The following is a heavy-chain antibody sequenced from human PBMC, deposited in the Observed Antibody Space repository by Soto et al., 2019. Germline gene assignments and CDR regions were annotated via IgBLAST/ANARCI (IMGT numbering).Heavy chain of an antibody. CDR3: ARGYSSGWGFDP. CDR1: GYTFTSYD. CDR2: MNPNSGNT. D-gene: IGHD6-19*01. J-gene: IGHJ5*02. V-gene: IGHV1-8*01. Sequence: ASVKVSCKASGYTFTSYDINWVRQATGQGLEWVGWMNPNSGNTGYAQKFQGRVTMTRNTSISTAYMELSSLRSEDTAVYYCARGYSSGWGFDPWGQGTLVTVSS.